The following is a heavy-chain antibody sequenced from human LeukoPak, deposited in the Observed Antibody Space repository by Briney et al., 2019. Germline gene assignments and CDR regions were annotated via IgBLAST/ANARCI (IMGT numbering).Heavy chain of an antibody. J-gene: IGHJ4*02. CDR3: ARVGYSGYDDLRVDY. CDR2: IIPILGIA. V-gene: IGHV1-69*04. Sequence: GASVKVSCKASGGTFSSYAISWVRQAPGQGLEWMGRIIPILGIANYAQKFQGRVTITADKSTSTAYMELSSLRSEDTAVYYCARVGYSGYDDLRVDYWGQGTLVTVSS. D-gene: IGHD5-12*01. CDR1: GGTFSSYA.